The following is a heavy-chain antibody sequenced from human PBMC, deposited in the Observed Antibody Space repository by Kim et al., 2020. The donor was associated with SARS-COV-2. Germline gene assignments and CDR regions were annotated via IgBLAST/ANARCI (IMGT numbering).Heavy chain of an antibody. J-gene: IGHJ6*03. D-gene: IGHD6-19*01. CDR3: ARAAGGSIAVAGGSDNYYYYYYMDV. V-gene: IGHV4-59*01. CDR1: GGSISSYY. Sequence: SETLSLTCTVSGGSISSYYWSWIRQPPGKGLEWIGYIYYSGSTNYNPSLKSRVTISVDTSKNQFSLKLSSVTAADTAVYYCARAAGGSIAVAGGSDNYYYYYYMDVWGKGTTVTVSS. CDR2: IYYSGST.